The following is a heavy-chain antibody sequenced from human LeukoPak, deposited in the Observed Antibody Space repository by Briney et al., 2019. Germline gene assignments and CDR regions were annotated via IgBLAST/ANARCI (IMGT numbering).Heavy chain of an antibody. V-gene: IGHV4-59*01. Sequence: SETLSLTCTVSNASISTFYWSWIRQPPGKGLQWLGCVYYSGTANSGTTNYSPSLESRVTISVDPSKNQVSLKLKSVTAADTAVYFCASMGVTEDYWGQGILVAVSS. CDR1: NASISTFY. D-gene: IGHD2-8*01. CDR3: ASMGVTEDY. J-gene: IGHJ4*02. CDR2: VYYSGTA.